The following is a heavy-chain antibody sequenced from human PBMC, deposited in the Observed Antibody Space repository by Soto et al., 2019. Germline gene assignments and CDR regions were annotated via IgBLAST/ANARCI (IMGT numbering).Heavy chain of an antibody. D-gene: IGHD1-1*01. CDR2: ISYDENNK. Sequence: GGSLRLSCAASGFTVSSYGMHWVRQAPGKGLEWVAVISYDENNKHYADSVKGRFTISRDNSKNTLYLQMNSLRVEDTAVYYCPSSTTWAPNYYYYALDVWGHGTTVTVSS. V-gene: IGHV3-30*03. CDR3: PSSTTWAPNYYYYALDV. CDR1: GFTVSSYG. J-gene: IGHJ6*02.